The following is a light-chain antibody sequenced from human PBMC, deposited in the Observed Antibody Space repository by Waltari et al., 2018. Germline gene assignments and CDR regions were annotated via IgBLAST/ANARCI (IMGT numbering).Light chain of an antibody. Sequence: IQMTQSPSSLSASVGDGVIITCRPSQGIRNSLACYQQKPGNAPKLLVCGSSTLQIGVPSRCCGGGSGTYYTLTISSLQPEDFATYYCQQYYSTPPWTFGQGTKLEIK. CDR1: QGIRNS. CDR2: GSS. J-gene: IGKJ2*02. V-gene: IGKV1-NL1*01. CDR3: QQYYSTPPWT.